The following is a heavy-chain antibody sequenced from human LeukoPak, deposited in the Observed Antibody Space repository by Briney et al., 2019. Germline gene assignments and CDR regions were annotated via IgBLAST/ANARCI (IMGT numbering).Heavy chain of an antibody. Sequence: SGTLSLTCTVSGDSLSNYYWSWIRQPAGKGLEWIGRIYTSGSTNYNPSLNSRVTMSIDTSKNQFSLKLNSVTAADTAVYYCAKETIVGATSVYWGQGVLVTVSS. CDR3: AKETIVGATSVY. CDR1: GDSLSNYY. V-gene: IGHV4-4*07. J-gene: IGHJ4*02. D-gene: IGHD1-26*01. CDR2: IYTSGST.